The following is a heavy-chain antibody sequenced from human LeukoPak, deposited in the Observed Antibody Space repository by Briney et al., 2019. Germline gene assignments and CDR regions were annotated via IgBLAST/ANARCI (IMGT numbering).Heavy chain of an antibody. V-gene: IGHV4-39*07. D-gene: IGHD4-17*01. J-gene: IGHJ5*02. CDR2: IYYSGST. CDR1: GGSISSSSYY. Sequence: KTSETLSLTCTVSGGSISSSSYYWGWIRQPPGKGLEWIGSIYYSGSTNYNPSFKSRVTISVDTSKNQFSLKLSSVTAADTAVYYCAKTTPGDYARERFNWFDPWGQGTLVTVSS. CDR3: AKTTPGDYARERFNWFDP.